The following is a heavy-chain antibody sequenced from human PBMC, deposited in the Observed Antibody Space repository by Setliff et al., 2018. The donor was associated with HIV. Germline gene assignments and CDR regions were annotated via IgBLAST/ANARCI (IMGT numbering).Heavy chain of an antibody. V-gene: IGHV4-39*07. CDR2: IAYSGTTMYT. CDR3: ARGPAEWQIVVVPAAHWYFDL. D-gene: IGHD2-2*01. J-gene: IGHJ2*01. CDR1: GGSFIGSSFQ. Sequence: PSETLSLTCTVSGGSFIGSSFQSTWIRQTPGKGLEWIADIAYSGTTMYTNYNPSLESRVTVSEDTSRHQFFLKLTSVTAADTAVYYCARGPAEWQIVVVPAAHWYFDLWGRGTLVTVS.